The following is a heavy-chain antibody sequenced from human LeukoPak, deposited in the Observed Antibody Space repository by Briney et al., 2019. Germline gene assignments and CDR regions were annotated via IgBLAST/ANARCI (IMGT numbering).Heavy chain of an antibody. J-gene: IGHJ4*02. V-gene: IGHV3-15*01. CDR2: IKSKTDGGTT. CDR1: GFTFSSYA. CDR3: TDMISGYPHY. D-gene: IGHD5-12*01. Sequence: IPGGPLRLSCAASGFTFSSYAMSWVRQAPGKGLEWIGRIKSKTDGGTTDYAAPVKGRFTISRDDSKNTLYLQMNTLKTEDTAVYYCTDMISGYPHYWGQGTLVTVSS.